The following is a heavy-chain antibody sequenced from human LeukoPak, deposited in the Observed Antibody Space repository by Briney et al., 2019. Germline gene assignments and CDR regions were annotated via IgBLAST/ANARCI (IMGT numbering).Heavy chain of an antibody. Sequence: PGTSLRLSCAASGFTFSTYAMNWVRQAPGKGLEWVSSISSSSSYIYYADSVKGRFTISRDNAKNSLYLQMNSLRAEDTAVYYCARDLPPADLFDYWGQGTLVTVSS. CDR3: ARDLPPADLFDY. CDR2: ISSSSSYI. CDR1: GFTFSTYA. D-gene: IGHD6-19*01. J-gene: IGHJ4*02. V-gene: IGHV3-21*01.